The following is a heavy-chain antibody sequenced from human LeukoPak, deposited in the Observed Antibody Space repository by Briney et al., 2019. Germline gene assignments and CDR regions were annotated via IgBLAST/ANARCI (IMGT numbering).Heavy chain of an antibody. D-gene: IGHD4-17*01. CDR2: INWNGGST. CDR1: GFTFDDYG. CDR3: AILTVTTAY. J-gene: IGHJ4*02. V-gene: IGHV3-20*04. Sequence: GGSLRLSCAASGFTFDDYGMSWVRQAPGKGLEWVSGINWNGGSTYYADSVKGRFTISRDNSKNTLYLQMNSLRAEDTAVYYCAILTVTTAYWGQGTLVTVSS.